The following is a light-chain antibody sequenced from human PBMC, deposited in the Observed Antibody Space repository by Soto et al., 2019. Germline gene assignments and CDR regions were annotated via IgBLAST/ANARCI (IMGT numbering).Light chain of an antibody. CDR2: DAS. V-gene: IGKV3-11*01. J-gene: IGKJ4*01. CDR3: QQRSNWPPVT. Sequence: EIVLTQSPATLSLSPGERATLSCRASQSINRHLAWYQQKPGQAPRLLILDASDRATGIPARFSGSGSGTDFTLTISSLAPEDFAVYYCQQRSNWPPVTFGGGTKVEIK. CDR1: QSINRH.